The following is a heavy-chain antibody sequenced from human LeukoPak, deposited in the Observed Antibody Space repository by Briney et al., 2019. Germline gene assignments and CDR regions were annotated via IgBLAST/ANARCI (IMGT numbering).Heavy chain of an antibody. V-gene: IGHV4-38-2*02. J-gene: IGHJ6*03. CDR1: GYSISSGYY. CDR2: IYHSGST. CDR3: ARGPDSSSWYYYYMDV. Sequence: SETLSLTCTVSGYSISSGYYWGWIRQPPGKGLEWIGSIYHSGSTYYNPSLKSRVTISVDTSKNQFSLKLNSVTAADTAVYYCARGPDSSSWYYYYMDVWGKGTTVTVSS. D-gene: IGHD6-13*01.